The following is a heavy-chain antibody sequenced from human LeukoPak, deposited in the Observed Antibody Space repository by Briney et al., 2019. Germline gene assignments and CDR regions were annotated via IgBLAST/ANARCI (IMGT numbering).Heavy chain of an antibody. V-gene: IGHV5-51*01. D-gene: IGHD4/OR15-4a*01. Sequence: GESLKISCTGSGYTFTDNWIGWVRQMPGKGLEWMGLIYPHDSHIRYSPSFQGQVTISADKSISTAYLQWSSLKASDTGMYYCARPHYGASDHWGQGTLVTVSS. CDR1: GYTFTDNW. J-gene: IGHJ4*02. CDR2: IYPHDSHI. CDR3: ARPHYGASDH.